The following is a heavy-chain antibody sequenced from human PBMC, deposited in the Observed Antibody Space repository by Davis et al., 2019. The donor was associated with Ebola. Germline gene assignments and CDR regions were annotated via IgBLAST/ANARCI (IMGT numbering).Heavy chain of an antibody. Sequence: SETLSLTCTVSGGSISSSSYYWSWIRQPPGKGLEWIGYIYYSGSTNYNPSLKSRVTISVDTSKNQFSLKLSSVTAADTAVYYCARQWIQLWLDYWGQGTLVTVSS. CDR2: IYYSGST. V-gene: IGHV4-61*01. J-gene: IGHJ4*02. D-gene: IGHD5-18*01. CDR1: GGSISSSSYY. CDR3: ARQWIQLWLDY.